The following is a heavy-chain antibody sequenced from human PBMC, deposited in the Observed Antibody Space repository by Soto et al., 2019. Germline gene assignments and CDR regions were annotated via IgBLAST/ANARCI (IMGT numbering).Heavy chain of an antibody. V-gene: IGHV4-39*01. Sequence: PSETLSLTCTVSGGSISSGEYYWGWIRQPPGKGLEWIGSIYYSGRTYYNPSLKSRVTISVDTSKNQFSLKLSSVTAADTAVYYCARLEIVVVTAQYFDYWGQGTLVTVSS. J-gene: IGHJ4*02. CDR1: GGSISSGEYY. D-gene: IGHD2-21*02. CDR2: IYYSGRT. CDR3: ARLEIVVVTAQYFDY.